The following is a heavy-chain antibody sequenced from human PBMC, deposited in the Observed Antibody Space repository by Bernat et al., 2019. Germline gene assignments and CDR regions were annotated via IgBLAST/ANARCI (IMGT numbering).Heavy chain of an antibody. CDR3: ARAVDSTMFTYYYFGMDV. J-gene: IGHJ6*02. V-gene: IGHV3-33*01. D-gene: IGHD3-10*02. Sequence: QAHLVESGGGVVQPGRSLRLSCEASGFTFSQSGMHWVRLAPGKGLEWVAVIRSDGTNRFYGDSVKGRFTISRDNSKNTLYLQMDSLRAEDTAVYFCARAVDSTMFTYYYFGMDVWGQGTTVTVSS. CDR1: GFTFSQSG. CDR2: IRSDGTNR.